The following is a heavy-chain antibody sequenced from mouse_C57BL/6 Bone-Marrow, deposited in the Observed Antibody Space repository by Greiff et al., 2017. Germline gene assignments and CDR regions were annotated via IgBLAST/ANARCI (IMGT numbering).Heavy chain of an antibody. Sequence: QVQLQQSGAELMQPGASVTLSCKPTGYTFPGYCIEWVKQRHGPSLEWIGELLPGSGSPHYNDKFKGNVTVTADTSSNTTYMQLSSLTTEDSAIYDCARGVVAPGFAYGGKGTLGTVA. D-gene: IGHD1-1*01. CDR1: GYTFPGYC. CDR2: LLPGSGSP. J-gene: IGHJ3*01. CDR3: ARGVVAPGFAY. V-gene: IGHV1-9*01.